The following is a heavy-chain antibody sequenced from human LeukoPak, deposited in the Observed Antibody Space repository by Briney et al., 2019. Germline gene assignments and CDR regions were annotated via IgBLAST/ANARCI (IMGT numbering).Heavy chain of an antibody. V-gene: IGHV1-8*01. CDR1: GYTFTSYD. CDR3: ARDTDTATNWFDP. CDR2: MNPNSGNT. Sequence: ASVKVSCKASGYTFTSYDINWVRQATGQGLEWMGWMNPNSGNTGYAQKFQGRVTMTRNTSISTAYMELSSLRSDDTAVYYCARDTDTATNWFDPWGQGTLVTVSS. D-gene: IGHD5-18*01. J-gene: IGHJ5*02.